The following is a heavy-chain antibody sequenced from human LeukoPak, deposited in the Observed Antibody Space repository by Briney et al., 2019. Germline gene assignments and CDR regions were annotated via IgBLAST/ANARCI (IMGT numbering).Heavy chain of an antibody. CDR1: GGSISSYY. CDR2: IYTSGST. V-gene: IGHV4-4*09. D-gene: IGHD1-7*01. J-gene: IGHJ5*02. Sequence: SETLSLTCTVSGGSISSYYWSWIRQPPGKGLEWIGYIYTSGSTNYNPSHKSRVTISVDTSKNQSSLKLSSVTAADTAVYYCACGITGTDWFDPWGQGTLVTVSS. CDR3: ACGITGTDWFDP.